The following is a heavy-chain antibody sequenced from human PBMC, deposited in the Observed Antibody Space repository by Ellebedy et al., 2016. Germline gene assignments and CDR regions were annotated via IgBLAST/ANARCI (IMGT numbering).Heavy chain of an antibody. Sequence: ASVKVSCKASGGTFSSYAISWVRQAPGQGLEWMGRIIPILGIANYAQKFQGRVTIIADKSTSTAYMELSSLRSEDTAVYYCARFVVVPAATVSDYYYGMDVWGQGTTVTVSS. D-gene: IGHD2-2*01. J-gene: IGHJ6*02. CDR1: GGTFSSYA. CDR3: ARFVVVPAATVSDYYYGMDV. CDR2: IIPILGIA. V-gene: IGHV1-69*04.